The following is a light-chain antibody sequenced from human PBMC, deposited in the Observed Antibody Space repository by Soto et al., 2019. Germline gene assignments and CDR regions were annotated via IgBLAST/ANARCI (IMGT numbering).Light chain of an antibody. CDR1: QSVSSSY. J-gene: IGKJ5*01. CDR3: QQYGSSPIT. V-gene: IGKV3-20*01. CDR2: GAS. Sequence: EIVLTQSPGTLSLSPGERATLSCRASQSVSSSYLAWYQQKSGQAPRLLIYGASSRATGIPDGLSGIGSGTDYVLTISRLEPEDVAAYYCQQYGSSPITFGEGTRLEIK.